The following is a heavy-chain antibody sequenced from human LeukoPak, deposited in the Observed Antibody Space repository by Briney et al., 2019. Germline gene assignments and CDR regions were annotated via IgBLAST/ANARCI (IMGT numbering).Heavy chain of an antibody. V-gene: IGHV3-23*01. CDR3: AKDVYGDYGGLDY. J-gene: IGHJ4*02. CDR1: GFPFSPYA. Sequence: GVSLTLPCAASGFPFSPYAMSWLRQAPGKAREWVSSIRGSDGSTYYADSVKGRFAISRDNSKNTLYLQMNSLRAEDTAVYYCAKDVYGDYGGLDYWGQGTLVTVSS. D-gene: IGHD4-17*01. CDR2: IRGSDGST.